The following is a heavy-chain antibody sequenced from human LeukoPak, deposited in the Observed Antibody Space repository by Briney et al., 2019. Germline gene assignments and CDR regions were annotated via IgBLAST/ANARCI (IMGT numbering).Heavy chain of an antibody. CDR2: INSDGSST. J-gene: IGHJ4*02. V-gene: IGHV3-74*01. CDR3: ARGVNDFWSGSDFDY. CDR1: GFTFSSYW. Sequence: PGGSLRLSCAASGFTFSSYWMHWVRQAPGKGLAWVSRINSDGSSTSYADSVKGRFTISRDNAKNTLYLQMNSLRAEDTAVYYCARGVNDFWSGSDFDYWGQGTLVTVSS. D-gene: IGHD3-3*01.